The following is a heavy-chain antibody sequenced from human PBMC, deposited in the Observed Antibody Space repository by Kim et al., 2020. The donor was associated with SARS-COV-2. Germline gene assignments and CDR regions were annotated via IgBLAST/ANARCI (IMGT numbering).Heavy chain of an antibody. CDR3: ARVRSGYSYGFDP. CDR1: GFTFSSYW. Sequence: GGSLRLSCAASGFTFSSYWMSWVRRAPGKGLEWVANIKQDGSEKYYVDSVKGRFTISRDNAKNSLYLQMNSLRAEDTAVYYCARVRSGYSYGFDPWGQGTLFTLSS. V-gene: IGHV3-7*03. D-gene: IGHD5-18*01. CDR2: IKQDGSEK. J-gene: IGHJ5*02.